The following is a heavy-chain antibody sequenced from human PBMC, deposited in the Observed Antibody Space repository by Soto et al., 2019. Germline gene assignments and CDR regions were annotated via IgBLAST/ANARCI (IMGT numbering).Heavy chain of an antibody. Sequence: QSGAEIKKPGASVRVSCETSGFSFSDFYMHWVRQAPGQGLEWMGVINPGVGSTGYAQRFRDRVTMTSDTSTNTLYMELDSLTSEDTATYFCAKSNSATSDPGLRLDFDYWGQGTLVTVSS. CDR1: GFSFSDFY. CDR3: AKSNSATSDPGLRLDFDY. D-gene: IGHD2-8*02. J-gene: IGHJ4*02. CDR2: INPGVGST. V-gene: IGHV1-46*01.